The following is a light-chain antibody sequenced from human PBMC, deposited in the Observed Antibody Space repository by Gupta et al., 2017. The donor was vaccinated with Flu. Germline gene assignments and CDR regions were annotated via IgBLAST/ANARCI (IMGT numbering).Light chain of an antibody. J-gene: IGKJ2*01. V-gene: IGKV3D-15*01. CDR3: QQYENGPPGHT. Sequence: EVLMSQAPAPLPVSPADSVSLPCMVSHRVRRHEVWYHRKRGQPPRLLISGASSSDAGIPGRFSDSGCETEFTLTITSRQSKDYAVFSSQQYENGPPGHTSGQGTKLETK. CDR1: HRVRRH. CDR2: GAS.